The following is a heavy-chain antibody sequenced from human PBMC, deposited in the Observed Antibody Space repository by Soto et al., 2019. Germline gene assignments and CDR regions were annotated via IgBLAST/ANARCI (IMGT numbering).Heavy chain of an antibody. D-gene: IGHD3-9*01. CDR3: ARFVLRYFDW. CDR1: GGSFSGYY. Sequence: SETLSLTCAVYGGSFSGYYWSWIRQPPGKGLEWIGEINHSGSTNYNPSLKSRVTISVDTSKNQFSLKLSSVTAADTAVYYCARFVLRYFDWWGQGTLVTVSS. V-gene: IGHV4-34*01. CDR2: INHSGST. J-gene: IGHJ4*02.